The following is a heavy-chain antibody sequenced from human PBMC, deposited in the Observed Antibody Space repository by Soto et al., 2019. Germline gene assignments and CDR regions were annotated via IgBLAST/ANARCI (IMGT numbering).Heavy chain of an antibody. J-gene: IGHJ4*02. Sequence: GGSLRLSCAASGFTFSSYGMHWVRQAPGKGLEWVAVISYDGSNKYYADSVKGRFTISRDNSKNTLYLQMNSLRAEDTAVYYCAKDRLPLVVGISPNYFDYWGQGTLVTVSS. CDR3: AKDRLPLVVGISPNYFDY. CDR2: ISYDGSNK. D-gene: IGHD2-21*01. CDR1: GFTFSSYG. V-gene: IGHV3-30*18.